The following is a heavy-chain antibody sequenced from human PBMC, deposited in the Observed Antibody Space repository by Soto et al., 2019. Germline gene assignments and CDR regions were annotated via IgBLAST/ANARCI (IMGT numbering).Heavy chain of an antibody. V-gene: IGHV3-48*03. J-gene: IGHJ3*01. CDR3: ARRASR. CDR1: GFTFSSSE. D-gene: IGHD1-26*01. Sequence: EVQLVESGGGLVQPGGSLRLSCAVSGFTFSSSEMYWVRQAPGKGLEWISYIHPSGQPIFYADSVKGRFTISRDNANHSLFLQMNSLRAEDAAVYYCARRASRWGQGTMVTVPS. CDR2: IHPSGQPI.